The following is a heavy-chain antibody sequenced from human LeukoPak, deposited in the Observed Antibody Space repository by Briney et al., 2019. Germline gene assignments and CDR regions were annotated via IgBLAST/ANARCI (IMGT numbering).Heavy chain of an antibody. D-gene: IGHD2-2*02. V-gene: IGHV4-39*01. CDR2: IYYNGST. J-gene: IGHJ4*02. CDR3: ARVFCSTSCYTFDY. CDR1: GGSISSSSYY. Sequence: SETLSLTCTVSGGSISSSSYYWGWIRQPPGKGLEWIGSIYYNGSTYYNPSLKSRVTISVDTSKNQFSLKLSSVTAADTAVYYCARVFCSTSCYTFDYWGQGTLVTVSS.